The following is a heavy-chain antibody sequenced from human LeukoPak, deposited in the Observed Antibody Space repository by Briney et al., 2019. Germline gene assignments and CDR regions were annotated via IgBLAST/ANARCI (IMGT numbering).Heavy chain of an antibody. CDR2: IWYDGRNE. V-gene: IGHV3-33*08. CDR1: GFTFSSYP. Sequence: GGSLRLSCAASGFTFSSYPMTWVRQAPGKGLEWVALIWYDGRNENYADSVKGRFTISRDNSKNTLYLQMNSLRAEDTAMYYCARDQCSGGSCYSGYWGQGTLVTVSS. CDR3: ARDQCSGGSCYSGY. D-gene: IGHD2-15*01. J-gene: IGHJ4*02.